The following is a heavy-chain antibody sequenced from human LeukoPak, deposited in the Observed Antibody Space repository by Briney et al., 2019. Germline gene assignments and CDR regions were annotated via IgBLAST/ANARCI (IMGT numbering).Heavy chain of an antibody. V-gene: IGHV1-46*01. CDR2: INPTGSST. D-gene: IGHD3-22*01. CDR1: GYTFTSYY. Sequence: GASVKVSCKTSGYTFTSYYMHRVRHAPGQGFEWMAVINPTGSSTNYAEEFQGRVTMTRDTSTSTAYMELSSLRSEDTAVYYCAVDPYYYDSGWFDFWGQGTLVIVSS. J-gene: IGHJ5*01. CDR3: AVDPYYYDSGWFDF.